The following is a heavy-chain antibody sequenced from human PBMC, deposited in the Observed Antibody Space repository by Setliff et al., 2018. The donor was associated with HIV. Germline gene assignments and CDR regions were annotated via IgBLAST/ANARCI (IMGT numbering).Heavy chain of an antibody. D-gene: IGHD6-19*01. V-gene: IGHV3-7*01. CDR2: IKQDGSEE. CDR3: VASSGWLIDY. J-gene: IGHJ4*02. Sequence: PGGSLRLSCAASGLTFSNYWMNWVRQAPGRGLEWVANIKQDGSEENYVDSVTGRFTISRDNAKNSLSLQMNSLRAEDTAVYFCVASSGWLIDYWGQGTLVTVSS. CDR1: GLTFSNYW.